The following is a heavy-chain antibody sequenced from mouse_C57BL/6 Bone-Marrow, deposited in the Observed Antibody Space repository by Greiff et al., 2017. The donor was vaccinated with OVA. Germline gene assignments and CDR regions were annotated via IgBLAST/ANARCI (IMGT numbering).Heavy chain of an antibody. CDR1: GFTFSSYA. CDR3: ARVEGLPFAY. J-gene: IGHJ3*01. D-gene: IGHD2-2*01. Sequence: DVKLVESGGGLVKPGGSLKLSCAASGFTFSSYAMSWVRQTPEKRLEWVATISDGGSYTYYPDNVKGRFTISRDNAKNNLYLQMSHLKSEDTAMYYCARVEGLPFAYWGQGTLVTVSA. CDR2: ISDGGSYT. V-gene: IGHV5-4*03.